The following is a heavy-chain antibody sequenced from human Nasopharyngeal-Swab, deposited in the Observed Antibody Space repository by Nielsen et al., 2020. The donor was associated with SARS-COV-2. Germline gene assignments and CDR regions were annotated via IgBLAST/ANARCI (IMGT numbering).Heavy chain of an antibody. J-gene: IGHJ4*02. Sequence: GESLKISCAASGFTFSSYSMNWVRQAPGKGLEWVSSISSSSSYIYYADSVKGRFTISRDNAKNLLSLQMNSLRAEDTAVYYCARGSVAGGLWGQGTLVTVSS. CDR1: GFTFSSYS. CDR2: ISSSSSYI. CDR3: ARGSVAGGL. D-gene: IGHD6-19*01. V-gene: IGHV3-21*01.